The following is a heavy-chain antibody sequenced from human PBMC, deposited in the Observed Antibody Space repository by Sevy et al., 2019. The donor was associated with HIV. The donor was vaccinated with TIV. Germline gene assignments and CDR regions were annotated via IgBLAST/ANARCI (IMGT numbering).Heavy chain of an antibody. CDR2: IIPILGTT. CDR3: ARGGPDDILTHYGMGV. CDR1: GGSFSFYG. Sequence: ASVKVSCKAFGGSFSFYGISWVRQAPGQGLEWMAGIIPILGTTKYAQKFQGRVTITADESTSTVYMELTSLRSEDTAVYYCARGGPDDILTHYGMGVWGQGTTVTVSS. V-gene: IGHV1-69*13. D-gene: IGHD3-9*01. J-gene: IGHJ6*02.